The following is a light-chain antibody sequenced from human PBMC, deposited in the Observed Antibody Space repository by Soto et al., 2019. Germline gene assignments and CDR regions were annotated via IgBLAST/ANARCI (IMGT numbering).Light chain of an antibody. Sequence: EIVLTQSPGTLSLSPGERATLSCRASQSVSSSFLAWYQQKPGQAPRLLIYGASSRATGIPDRFSGSGSGIDFTLTISRLEPEDFAVYYCQHYGGSLSITFGQGTRLEIK. V-gene: IGKV3-20*01. CDR2: GAS. CDR3: QHYGGSLSIT. CDR1: QSVSSSF. J-gene: IGKJ5*01.